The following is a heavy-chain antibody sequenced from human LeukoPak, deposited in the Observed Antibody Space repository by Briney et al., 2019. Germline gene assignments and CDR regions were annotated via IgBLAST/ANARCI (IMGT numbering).Heavy chain of an antibody. J-gene: IGHJ4*02. CDR1: GFTFSSYS. Sequence: GGSLRLSCAASGFTFSSYSMSWVRQAPGKGLEWVSSISSSSSYIYYADSVKGRFTISRDNAKNSLYLQMNSLRAEDTAVYYCARDQWGSGSHYIDYWGQGTLVTVSS. CDR3: ARDQWGSGSHYIDY. D-gene: IGHD3-10*01. CDR2: ISSSSSYI. V-gene: IGHV3-21*01.